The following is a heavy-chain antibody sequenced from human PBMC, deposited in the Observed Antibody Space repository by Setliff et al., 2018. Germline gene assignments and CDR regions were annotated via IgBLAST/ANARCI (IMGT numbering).Heavy chain of an antibody. CDR1: GFTFDDYA. Sequence: GGSLRLSCAASGFTFDDYAMHWVRQDPGKGLVWVSRVNDDGSSAMYADSVKGRFTMSRDNAKNTLYLQMNSLRAEDTAVYYCARAYYGTVNGYSSYYGLDVWGQGTTVTVSS. D-gene: IGHD3-9*01. J-gene: IGHJ6*02. CDR3: ARAYYGTVNGYSSYYGLDV. CDR2: VNDDGSSA. V-gene: IGHV3-74*03.